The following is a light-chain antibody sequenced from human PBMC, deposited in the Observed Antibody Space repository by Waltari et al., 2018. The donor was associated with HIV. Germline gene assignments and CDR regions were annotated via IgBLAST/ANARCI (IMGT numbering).Light chain of an antibody. V-gene: IGLV2-8*01. Sequence: QSALTQPPSPSGSPGQPVTIACTGTSSDVGGYHYVSWYQQYPGNAPNLMIYEVTKRPSGVPDRFSGSKSGNTASLTVSGLQAEDEADYYCSSYAGSNNYVVFGGGTRLTVL. CDR1: SSDVGGYHY. J-gene: IGLJ2*01. CDR3: SSYAGSNNYVV. CDR2: EVT.